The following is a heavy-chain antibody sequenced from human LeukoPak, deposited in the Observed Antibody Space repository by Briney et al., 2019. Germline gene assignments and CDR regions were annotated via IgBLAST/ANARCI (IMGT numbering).Heavy chain of an antibody. CDR3: ARAGSWHNYYYYYGMDV. D-gene: IGHD6-13*01. J-gene: IGHJ6*02. CDR2: IYYSGST. CDR1: GGPISSYY. V-gene: IGHV4-59*01. Sequence: SETLSLTCTVSGGPISSYYWSWIRQPPGKGLEWIGYIYYSGSTNYNPSLKSRVTISVDTSKNQFSLKLSSVTAADTAVYYCARAGSWHNYYYYYGMDVWGQGTTVTVSS.